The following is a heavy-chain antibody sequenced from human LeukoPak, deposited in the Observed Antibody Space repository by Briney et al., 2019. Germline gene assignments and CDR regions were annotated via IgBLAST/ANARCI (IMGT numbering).Heavy chain of an antibody. D-gene: IGHD3-22*01. V-gene: IGHV4-59*12. CDR1: GGSFSSYY. Sequence: PSETLSLTCTLSGGSFSSYYWSWIRQPPGKGLEWIGYIYYSGSTNYNPSLKSRVTISVDTSKNQFSLKLSSVTAADTAVYYCAREGYYYDSSGYLQLSGYFDYWGQGTLVTVSS. CDR2: IYYSGST. J-gene: IGHJ4*02. CDR3: AREGYYYDSSGYLQLSGYFDY.